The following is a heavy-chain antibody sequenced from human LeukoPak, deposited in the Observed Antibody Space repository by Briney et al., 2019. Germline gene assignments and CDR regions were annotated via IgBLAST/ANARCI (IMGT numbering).Heavy chain of an antibody. Sequence: SDTLSLTCAVSGYSISSSNWWGWIRQPPRKGLEWIGYIYYSGSTYYNPSLKSRVTMSVDTSKNQFSLKLSSVTAVDTAVYYCARTLTPYCSGGSCYGKNAFDIWGQGTMVTVSS. J-gene: IGHJ3*02. CDR3: ARTLTPYCSGGSCYGKNAFDI. D-gene: IGHD2-15*01. CDR1: GYSISSSNW. CDR2: IYYSGST. V-gene: IGHV4-28*01.